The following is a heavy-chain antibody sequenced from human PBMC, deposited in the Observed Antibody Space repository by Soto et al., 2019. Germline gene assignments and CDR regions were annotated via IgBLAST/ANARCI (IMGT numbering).Heavy chain of an antibody. CDR1: GFTFSNNS. CDR3: ARDRVQMVDGLDV. V-gene: IGHV3-33*01. CDR2: IWYDGINK. D-gene: IGHD2-15*01. J-gene: IGHJ6*02. Sequence: QVQLVESGGGVVQPGRSLRLSCAASGFTFSNNSMHWVRQAPRKGLEWVAVIWYDGINKYYADSVKGRFIISRDNSKNTVYLQMNSLRAEDTAVYYCARDRVQMVDGLDVWGQGTTVTVSS.